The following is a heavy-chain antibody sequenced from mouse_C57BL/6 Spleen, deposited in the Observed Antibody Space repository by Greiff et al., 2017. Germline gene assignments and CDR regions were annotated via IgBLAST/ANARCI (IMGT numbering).Heavy chain of an antibody. CDR2: IRLKSDYYAT. J-gene: IGHJ2*01. Sequence: EVKLMESGGGLVQPGGSMKLSCVASGFTFSNYWMNWVRQSPVKGLEWVAQIRLKSDYYATNYAESVKVRFTISRDDSKISVYLQMNNLRAEDTGIYYCTGPSFDYWGQGTTLTVSS. V-gene: IGHV6-3*01. CDR1: GFTFSNYW. CDR3: TGPSFDY.